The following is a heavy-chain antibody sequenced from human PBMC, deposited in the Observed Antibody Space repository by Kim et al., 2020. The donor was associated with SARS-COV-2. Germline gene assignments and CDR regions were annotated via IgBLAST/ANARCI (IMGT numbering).Heavy chain of an antibody. CDR3: ARMTITMINDY. J-gene: IGHJ4*02. Sequence: TNYKPSLKSRVTISVDKAKNQFALKLSSVTAADTAVYYCARMTITMINDYWGQGTLVTVSS. D-gene: IGHD3-22*01. V-gene: IGHV4-4*02. CDR2: T.